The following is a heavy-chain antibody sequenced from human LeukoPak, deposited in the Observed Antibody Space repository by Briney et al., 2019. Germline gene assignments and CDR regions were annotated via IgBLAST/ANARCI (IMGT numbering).Heavy chain of an antibody. CDR2: IYYRGGT. CDR1: GGSIISSNHY. Sequence: PSETLSLTCTVSGGSIISSNHYWGWIRQPPGKGLEWIGSIYYRGGTYYNPPLRSRVTVSVDSSNNQFSLKLSSVTAADTAVYYCARDRITYYDILTGSPDYYYYGMDVWGQGTTVTVSS. J-gene: IGHJ6*02. D-gene: IGHD3-9*01. CDR3: ARDRITYYDILTGSPDYYYYGMDV. V-gene: IGHV4-39*07.